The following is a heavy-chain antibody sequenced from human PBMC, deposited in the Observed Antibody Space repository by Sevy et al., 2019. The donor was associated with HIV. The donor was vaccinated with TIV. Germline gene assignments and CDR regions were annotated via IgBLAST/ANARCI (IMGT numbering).Heavy chain of an antibody. CDR1: GFTFSSNT. CDR2: ISSRSTYI. CDR3: ARGDKDGWFDP. J-gene: IGHJ5*02. V-gene: IGHV3-21*01. Sequence: GGSLRLPCAASGFTFSSNTMNWLRQAPGKGLEWVSSISSRSTYIFYADSVKGRFTISRDNSKKSLFLQMNSLRVEDTAVYYCARGDKDGWFDPWGQGTPVTVSS. D-gene: IGHD3-9*01.